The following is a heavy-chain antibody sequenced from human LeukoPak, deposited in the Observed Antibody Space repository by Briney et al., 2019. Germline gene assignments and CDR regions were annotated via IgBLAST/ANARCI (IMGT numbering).Heavy chain of an antibody. V-gene: IGHV3-48*03. Sequence: AGGSLRLSCAASGFPFSSYKMNWVRQAPGKGLEWVSYISTSSSSKYYADSVKGRFTISRDNAKNSLYLQMNNLRAEDTAVYYCARDLWGGDDEFDYWGQGTLVTVSS. D-gene: IGHD3-16*01. CDR1: GFPFSSYK. CDR3: ARDLWGGDDEFDY. J-gene: IGHJ4*02. CDR2: ISTSSSSK.